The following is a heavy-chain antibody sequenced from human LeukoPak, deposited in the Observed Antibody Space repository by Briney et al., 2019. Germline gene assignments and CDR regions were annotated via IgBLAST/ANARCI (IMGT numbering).Heavy chain of an antibody. CDR1: GFTFSNYW. D-gene: IGHD2-15*01. V-gene: IGHV3-74*01. CDR2: INSDGINT. CDR3: VRGKWSTRH. J-gene: IGHJ4*02. Sequence: GGSLRLSCAASGFTFSNYWMHWVRQAPGKALVWVSRINSDGINTSYADSVKGRFTISRDNAKNLLYLQMNSLRAEDTAVYYCVRGKWSTRHWGQGTLVTVSS.